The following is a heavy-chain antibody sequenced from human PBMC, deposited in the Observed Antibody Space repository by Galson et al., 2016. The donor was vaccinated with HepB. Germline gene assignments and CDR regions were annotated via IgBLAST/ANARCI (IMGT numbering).Heavy chain of an antibody. CDR2: IIPMFDTA. J-gene: IGHJ3*02. CDR1: GGSFNTYA. CDR3: ARDRADYYDSSGYSGAFDI. Sequence: SVKVSCKASGGSFNTYAISWLRQAPGQGLEWMGGIIPMFDTAIYAQKFQGRVTITADKSTNTAYMDQSSLRSEDTAVYYCARDRADYYDSSGYSGAFDIWGHGTMVTVSS. V-gene: IGHV1-69*06. D-gene: IGHD3-22*01.